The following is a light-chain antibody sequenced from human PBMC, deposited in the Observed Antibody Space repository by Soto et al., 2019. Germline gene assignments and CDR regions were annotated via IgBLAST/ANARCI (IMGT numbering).Light chain of an antibody. Sequence: QSVLIQPAPVSGSPGQSITISCTGTSTDVGSYNYVSWYQQHPGKAPKLMIYEVSNRPSGVSNRFSGSKSGNTASLTISGLQAEDEGDYYCSSYTTTNTYVFGSGTKVTVL. J-gene: IGLJ1*01. CDR2: EVS. V-gene: IGLV2-14*01. CDR1: STDVGSYNY. CDR3: SSYTTTNTYV.